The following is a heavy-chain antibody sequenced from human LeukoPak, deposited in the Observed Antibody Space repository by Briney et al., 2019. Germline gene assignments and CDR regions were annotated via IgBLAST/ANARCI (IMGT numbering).Heavy chain of an antibody. Sequence: PSQTLSLTCTVSGGSISSGGFFWSWIRQHSGKGLEWIGYFYYSGSTYHNPSLKSRVTISVDTSKNQFSLKLSSVTAADTAVYYCARAQLNLLVDFGMDVWGQGTTVTVSS. CDR3: ARAQLNLLVDFGMDV. CDR1: GGSISSGGFF. D-gene: IGHD1-1*01. J-gene: IGHJ6*02. CDR2: FYYSGST. V-gene: IGHV4-31*03.